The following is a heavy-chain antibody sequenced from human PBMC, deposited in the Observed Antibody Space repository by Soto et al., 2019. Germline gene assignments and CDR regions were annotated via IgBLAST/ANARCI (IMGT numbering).Heavy chain of an antibody. Sequence: QVQLVQSGAEVKKPGASVKVSCKASGYTFTSYGISWVRQAPGQGLEWMGWISAHNGNTNYAQKLKGRVPMTTETSPSTAYMELRSLRSDDTAVYYCGRGGPYFDWLLPNFDYWGQGPLVTVSS. V-gene: IGHV1-18*01. J-gene: IGHJ4*02. CDR3: GRGGPYFDWLLPNFDY. CDR2: ISAHNGNT. CDR1: GYTFTSYG. D-gene: IGHD3-9*01.